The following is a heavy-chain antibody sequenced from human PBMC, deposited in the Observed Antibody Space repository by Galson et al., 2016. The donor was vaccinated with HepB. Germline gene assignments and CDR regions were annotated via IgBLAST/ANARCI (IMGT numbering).Heavy chain of an antibody. Sequence: QSGAEVKKPGESLQVSCKGYGYNFTNYWVGWVRQMPGKGPEWMGIIYPDDSDTRYSPSFKSQVTISADKSSSTAYLQWSSLKPSDTAMYYWGRCKGDGYTLVGFDLWGQGTRVTVSS. J-gene: IGHJ5*02. CDR1: GYNFTNYW. CDR2: IYPDDSDT. CDR3: GRCKGDGYTLVGFDL. D-gene: IGHD5-24*01. V-gene: IGHV5-51*01.